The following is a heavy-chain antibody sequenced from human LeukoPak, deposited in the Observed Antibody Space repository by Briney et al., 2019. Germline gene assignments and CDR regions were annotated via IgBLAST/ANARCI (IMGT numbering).Heavy chain of an antibody. Sequence: KPSETLSLTCTVSGGSISSYYWSWIRQPPGKGLEWIGYIYYSGSTNYNPSLKSRVTISVDTSKNQFSLKLSSVTAADTAVYYCARGSIVASVDYWGQGTLVTVSS. CDR2: IYYSGST. D-gene: IGHD2/OR15-2a*01. CDR3: ARGSIVASVDY. V-gene: IGHV4-59*01. CDR1: GGSISSYY. J-gene: IGHJ4*02.